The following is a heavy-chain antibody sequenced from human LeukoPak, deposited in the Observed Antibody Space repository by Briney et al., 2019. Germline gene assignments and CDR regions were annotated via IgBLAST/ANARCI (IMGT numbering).Heavy chain of an antibody. CDR2: ITNGGSTI. Sequence: GGSLRLSCAASGFTFSDYNMNGVRQAPGKGLEWVSYITNGGSTIHHADSVKGRFTISRDNAKKTLYLQMNSLRAEDTAVYYCARSIGLTGGGVDVWGQGTTVTVSS. CDR1: GFTFSDYN. CDR3: ARSIGLTGGGVDV. D-gene: IGHD3-9*01. V-gene: IGHV3-11*01. J-gene: IGHJ6*02.